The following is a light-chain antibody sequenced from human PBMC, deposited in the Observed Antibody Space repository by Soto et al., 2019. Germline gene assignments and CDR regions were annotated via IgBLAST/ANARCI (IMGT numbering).Light chain of an antibody. J-gene: IGKJ1*01. CDR1: QSVTIN. V-gene: IGKV3-15*01. CDR3: QHNNTWPRWT. CDR2: GAS. Sequence: EIVMTQSPATLSVSPGERATLSCRASQSVTINLAWYQQKPGQAPRLLIYGASTRATGIPARFSGSGSGTGFPLTITSLQSEDFAVYYCQHNNTWPRWTFGQGTKVEIK.